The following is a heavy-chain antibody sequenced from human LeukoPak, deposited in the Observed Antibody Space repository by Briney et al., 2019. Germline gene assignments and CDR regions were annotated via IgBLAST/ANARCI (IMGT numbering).Heavy chain of an antibody. CDR2: INPNSGGT. CDR1: GYTFTGYY. CDR3: ARETGDCSGGGCYPNHFDY. Sequence: GASVKVSCKASGYTFTGYYMHWVRQAPGQGLEWMGWINPNSGGTNYAQKFQGRVTMTRDTSITTAYMELSRLRSDDTAVYYCARETGDCSGGGCYPNHFDYWGQGTLVTVSS. D-gene: IGHD2-15*01. V-gene: IGHV1-2*02. J-gene: IGHJ4*02.